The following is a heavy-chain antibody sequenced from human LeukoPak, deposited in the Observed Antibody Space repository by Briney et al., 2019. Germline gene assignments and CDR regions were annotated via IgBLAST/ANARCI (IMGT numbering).Heavy chain of an antibody. Sequence: GGSLRLSCAASGFTFSSYWMSWVRQAPGKGLEWVANIKQDGSEKYYVDSVKGRFTISRDNSKNTLYLQMNSLRAEDTAVYYCAKVEQWLVLSGVGIDYWGQGTLVTVSS. CDR1: GFTFSSYW. D-gene: IGHD6-19*01. V-gene: IGHV3-7*03. CDR2: IKQDGSEK. CDR3: AKVEQWLVLSGVGIDY. J-gene: IGHJ4*02.